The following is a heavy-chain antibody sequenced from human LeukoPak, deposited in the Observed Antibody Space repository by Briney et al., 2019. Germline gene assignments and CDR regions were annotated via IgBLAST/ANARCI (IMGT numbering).Heavy chain of an antibody. D-gene: IGHD1-26*01. V-gene: IGHV5-51*01. CDR3: ARARGVGATRANYYYMDV. CDR2: IYPGDSDT. Sequence: GESLKIPCKGSGYSFTSYWIGWVRQLPGRGLEWMGIIYPGDSDTRYSPSFQGQVTISADKSISTAYLQWSSLKASDTAMYYCARARGVGATRANYYYMDVWGQGTMVTVSS. CDR1: GYSFTSYW. J-gene: IGHJ6*03.